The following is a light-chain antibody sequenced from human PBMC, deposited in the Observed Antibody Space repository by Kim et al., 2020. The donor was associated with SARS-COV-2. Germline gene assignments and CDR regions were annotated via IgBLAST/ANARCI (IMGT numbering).Light chain of an antibody. J-gene: IGLJ2*01. V-gene: IGLV3-19*01. CDR2: GKN. CDR3: NSRDSSGNHLV. Sequence: ALGQKVRIPCQGDSLRSYYASWYQQKPGRAPVLVIYGKNNRPSGIPDRFSGSSSGNTASLTIPGAQAEDEADYYCNSRDSSGNHLVFGGGTKLTVL. CDR1: SLRSYY.